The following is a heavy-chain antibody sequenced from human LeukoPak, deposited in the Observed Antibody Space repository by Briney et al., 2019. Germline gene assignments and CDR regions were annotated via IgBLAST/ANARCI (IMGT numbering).Heavy chain of an antibody. CDR3: ARRLLWFGELFDY. CDR1: GFTFSTYW. D-gene: IGHD3-10*01. V-gene: IGHV3-7*01. Sequence: GGSLRLSCAASGFTFSTYWMSWVRQAPGKGLEWVANIKQDGSEKYYVDSVKGRFTISRDDTKNSLYLQMNSLRAEDTAVYYCARRLLWFGELFDYWGQGTLVTVSS. J-gene: IGHJ4*02. CDR2: IKQDGSEK.